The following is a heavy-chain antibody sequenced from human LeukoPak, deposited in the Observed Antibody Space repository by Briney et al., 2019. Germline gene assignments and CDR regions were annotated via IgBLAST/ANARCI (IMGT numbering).Heavy chain of an antibody. Sequence: EASVKVSCKASGYTFTSCGISWVRQAPGQGLEWMGWISAYNGNTNYAQKLQGRVTMTTDTSTSTAYMELSSLRSEDTAVYYCARDRATVTTADCWGQGTLVTVSS. CDR3: ARDRATVTTADC. J-gene: IGHJ4*02. CDR2: ISAYNGNT. CDR1: GYTFTSCG. V-gene: IGHV1-18*01. D-gene: IGHD4-17*01.